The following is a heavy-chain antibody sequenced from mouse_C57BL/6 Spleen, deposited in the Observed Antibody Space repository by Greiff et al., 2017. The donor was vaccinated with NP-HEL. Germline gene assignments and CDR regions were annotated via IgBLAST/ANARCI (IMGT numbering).Heavy chain of an antibody. Sequence: VQLQQPGAELVRPGSSVKLSCKASGYTFTSYWLHWVKQRPIQGLEWIGNIYPSDSATHYNEKFKDKATLTVDKSTSPAYMQLSSLTSEDTAVYYCAREGAAQATWAYWGQGTLVTVSA. J-gene: IGHJ3*01. CDR1: GYTFTSYW. D-gene: IGHD3-2*02. CDR2: IYPSDSAT. CDR3: AREGAAQATWAY. V-gene: IGHV1-52*01.